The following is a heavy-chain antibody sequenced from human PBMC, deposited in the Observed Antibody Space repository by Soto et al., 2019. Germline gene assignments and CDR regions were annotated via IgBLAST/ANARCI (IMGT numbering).Heavy chain of an antibody. Sequence: QVQLQESGPGLVETSETLFLTCTVTGASISSYYWSWIRQPPGKGLEWIGHIPYSGSTNYNPSVMGRVTVSVDRSTNQFSLKLSSVTAADTAVYYCARAQHYEFYNWFDPWGQGTLVSVSS. CDR2: IPYSGST. D-gene: IGHD4-17*01. J-gene: IGHJ5*02. CDR1: GASISSYY. CDR3: ARAQHYEFYNWFDP. V-gene: IGHV4-59*01.